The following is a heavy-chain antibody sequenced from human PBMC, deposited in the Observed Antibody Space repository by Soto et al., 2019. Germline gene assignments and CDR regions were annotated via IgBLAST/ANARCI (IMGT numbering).Heavy chain of an antibody. D-gene: IGHD1-20*01. V-gene: IGHV5-51*01. J-gene: IGHJ5*02. CDR3: PRRSPPHIHGIYITVVYP. Sequence: PGESLKISCKGSGYSFTSDWIGWVRQMPGKGLEWMGIIYPGDSDTRYSPSFQGQVTISADKSISTAYRQWSSLKASDTAIYSCPRRSPPHIHGIYITVVYPFGHGAVVTLSS. CDR2: IYPGDSDT. CDR1: GYSFTSDW.